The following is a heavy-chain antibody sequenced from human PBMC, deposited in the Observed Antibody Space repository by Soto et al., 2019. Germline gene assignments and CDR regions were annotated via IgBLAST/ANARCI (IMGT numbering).Heavy chain of an antibody. D-gene: IGHD5-18*01. Sequence: QVQLVQSGAEVKKPGASVRVSCKAAGYTFTHYYIHWVRQAPGQGLEWMGIINPNGGITTYAQKFRAGFSMTRDTSTSTVYLELSSLRSEDSAGYYCATSVNSAMACDYWGQGTLVTVSS. CDR3: ATSVNSAMACDY. CDR2: INPNGGIT. V-gene: IGHV1-46*01. CDR1: GYTFTHYY. J-gene: IGHJ4*02.